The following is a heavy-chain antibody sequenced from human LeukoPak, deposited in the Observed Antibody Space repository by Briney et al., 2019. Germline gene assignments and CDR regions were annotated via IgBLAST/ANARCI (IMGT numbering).Heavy chain of an antibody. CDR1: GFTFRNYG. J-gene: IGHJ6*03. D-gene: IGHD6-19*01. V-gene: IGHV3-23*01. CDR3: AKALKVVAGSGPVDYYYYMDV. CDR2: ISGSGGST. Sequence: PGGSLRLSCAASGFTFRNYGMSWVRQAPGKGLGWVSAISGSGGSTYNADSVKGRFTISRDNSKNTLYLQMNSLRAEDTAVYYCAKALKVVAGSGPVDYYYYMDVWGKGTTVTISS.